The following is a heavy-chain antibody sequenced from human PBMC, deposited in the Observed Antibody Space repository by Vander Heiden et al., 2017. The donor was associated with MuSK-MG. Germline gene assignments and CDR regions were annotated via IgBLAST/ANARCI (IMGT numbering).Heavy chain of an antibody. Sequence: QVQLVQSGAEVKKPGASVKVSCKASGYTFTSYEFNWVRQATGQGLEWMGWMNPNNGNTGYAKKFQGRFIMARDTSISTAYMELSSLRSEDTAVYYCARGRVDNDGDVKYDAFEIWGQGTMVTVSS. V-gene: IGHV1-8*01. CDR3: ARGRVDNDGDVKYDAFEI. D-gene: IGHD2-21*01. CDR2: MNPNNGNT. CDR1: GYTFTSYE. J-gene: IGHJ3*02.